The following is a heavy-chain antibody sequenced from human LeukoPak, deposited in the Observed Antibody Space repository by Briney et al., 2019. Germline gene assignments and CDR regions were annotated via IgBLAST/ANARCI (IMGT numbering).Heavy chain of an antibody. D-gene: IGHD4-17*01. CDR3: ARLTPVTTGRQCFQH. CDR1: GYSFTTYW. CDR2: IYPGDSDT. J-gene: IGHJ1*01. V-gene: IGHV5-51*01. Sequence: GESLKISCKGSGYSFTTYWIGWVRQMPGKCLEWMGIIYPGDSDTRYSPSFQGQVTISADKSIRTAYLQWNSLKASDTAVYYCARLTPVTTGRQCFQHWGQGTLVTVSS.